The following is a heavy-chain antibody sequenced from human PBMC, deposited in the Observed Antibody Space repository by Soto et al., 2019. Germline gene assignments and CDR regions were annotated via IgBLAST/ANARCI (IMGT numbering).Heavy chain of an antibody. CDR2: RLNDGTSR. V-gene: IGHV3-30*18. D-gene: IGHD4-4*01. CDR1: GVTFVSFG. CDR3: AKVRVKDYYYYAMDV. J-gene: IGHJ6*02. Sequence: GGSRRLSCPAAGVTFVSFGMHWVRQAPGKGLEWVAVRLNDGTSRFYADSVKGRFTISRDNSKNTLYLQMNSLRAEDTAIYYCAKVRVKDYYYYAMDVWGQGTTVTVSS.